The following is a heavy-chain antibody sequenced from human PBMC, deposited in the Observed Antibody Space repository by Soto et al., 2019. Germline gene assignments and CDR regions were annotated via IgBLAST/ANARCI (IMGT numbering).Heavy chain of an antibody. D-gene: IGHD6-19*01. CDR1: GYTFTSYG. J-gene: IGHJ4*02. V-gene: IGHV1-18*01. Sequence: DSVKVSCKASGYTFTSYGISWVRQAPGQGLEWMGWISAYNGNTNYAQKLQGRVTMTTDTSTSTAYMELRSLRSDDTAVYYCARDLGPPRVSSGWFFDYWRQGTLVTSPQ. CDR3: ARDLGPPRVSSGWFFDY. CDR2: ISAYNGNT.